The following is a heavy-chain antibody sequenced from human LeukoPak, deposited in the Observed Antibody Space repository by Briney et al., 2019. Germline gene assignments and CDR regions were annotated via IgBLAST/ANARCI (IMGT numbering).Heavy chain of an antibody. D-gene: IGHD3-9*01. CDR3: ARGTEIRYFDWSRENSIVDY. V-gene: IGHV3-48*04. CDR1: GFTFSSYS. J-gene: IGHJ4*02. Sequence: GGSLRLSCAASGFTFSSYSMNWVRQAPGKGLEWVSYISSSGSTIYYADSVKGRFTISRDNAKNSLYLQMNSLRAEDTAVYYCARGTEIRYFDWSRENSIVDYWGQGTLVTVSS. CDR2: ISSSGSTI.